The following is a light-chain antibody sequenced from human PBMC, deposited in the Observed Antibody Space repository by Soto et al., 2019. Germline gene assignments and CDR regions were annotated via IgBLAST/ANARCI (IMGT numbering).Light chain of an antibody. Sequence: EIVMTRSPATLSVSPGASATLSCRASQSVSTNLAWYQQKPGQVPRVLIYGASTRATEIPARFSGSGSGTEFTLTIDSLQSEDFAVYYCQQYNNWPRTFGQGTKVDIK. CDR3: QQYNNWPRT. J-gene: IGKJ1*01. CDR2: GAS. CDR1: QSVSTN. V-gene: IGKV3-15*01.